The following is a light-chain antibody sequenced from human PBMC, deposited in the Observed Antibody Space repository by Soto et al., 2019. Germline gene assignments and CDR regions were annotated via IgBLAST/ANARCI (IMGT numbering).Light chain of an antibody. CDR1: SSDVGAYNY. CDR2: DVT. J-gene: IGLJ2*01. Sequence: QSALTQPPSASGSPGQSVTISCTGTSSDVGAYNYVSWYQQHPGKAPKLMMYDVTTRPSGVPDRFSGSKSGNTASLTVSGLQAEDEADYFCSSYTGSDNLVFGGGTKLTVL. V-gene: IGLV2-8*01. CDR3: SSYTGSDNLV.